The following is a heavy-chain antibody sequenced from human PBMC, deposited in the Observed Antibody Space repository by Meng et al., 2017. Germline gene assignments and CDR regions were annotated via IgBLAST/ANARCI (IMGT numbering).Heavy chain of an antibody. Sequence: QVQVVQSGAEVKEPLGASVKISCKASGYTFNNYAMHWVRQAPGQRLEWMGWINAGNGDTKFSQKFQGRVSISRDTSASTAYMELRSLRFEDTAVYYCVTTLNYDFWSGFYYWGQGTLVTVSS. CDR1: GYTFNNYA. J-gene: IGHJ4*02. CDR2: INAGNGDT. D-gene: IGHD3-3*01. CDR3: VTTLNYDFWSGFYY. V-gene: IGHV1-3*01.